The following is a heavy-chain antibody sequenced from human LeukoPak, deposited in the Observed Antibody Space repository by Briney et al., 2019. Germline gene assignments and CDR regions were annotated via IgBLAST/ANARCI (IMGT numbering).Heavy chain of an antibody. J-gene: IGHJ4*02. CDR3: AKDLGNCGGDCYSGDY. V-gene: IGHV3-30*18. Sequence: GGSLRLSCAASGFTFSSYGMHWVRQAPGKGLEWVAVISYDGSNKYYADSVKGRFTISRDNSKNTLYLRMNSLRAEDTAVYYCAKDLGNCGGDCYSGDYWGQGTLVTVSS. D-gene: IGHD2-21*02. CDR1: GFTFSSYG. CDR2: ISYDGSNK.